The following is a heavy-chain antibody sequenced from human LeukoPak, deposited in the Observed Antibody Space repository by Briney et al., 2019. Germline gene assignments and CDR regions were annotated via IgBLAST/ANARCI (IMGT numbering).Heavy chain of an antibody. CDR3: ARDSDCGGDCYFPLDY. V-gene: IGHV4-61*02. CDR2: IYTSGST. D-gene: IGHD2-21*02. CDR1: GGSISSGSYY. J-gene: IGHJ4*02. Sequence: PSGTLSLTCTVSGGSISSGSYYWSWIRQPAGKGLEWIGRIYTSGSTNYNPSLKSRVTISVDTSKNQFSLKLSSVTAADTAVYYRARDSDCGGDCYFPLDYWGQGTLVTVSS.